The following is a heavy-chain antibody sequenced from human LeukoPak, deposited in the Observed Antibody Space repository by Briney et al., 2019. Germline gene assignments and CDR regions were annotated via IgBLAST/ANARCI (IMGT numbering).Heavy chain of an antibody. D-gene: IGHD6-6*01. Sequence: ASVKVSCKASGYTFTGYYMHWVRQAPGQGLEWMGWINPNSGGTNYAQKFQGRVTMTRDTSISTAYKELSRLRSDDTAVYYCAREKKYSSSFNFDYWGQGTLVTVSS. CDR2: INPNSGGT. CDR3: AREKKYSSSFNFDY. CDR1: GYTFTGYY. J-gene: IGHJ4*02. V-gene: IGHV1-2*02.